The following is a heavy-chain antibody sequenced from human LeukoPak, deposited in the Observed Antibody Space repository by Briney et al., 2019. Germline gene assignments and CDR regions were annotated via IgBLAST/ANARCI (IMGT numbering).Heavy chain of an antibody. CDR3: ASMAVGSYGMDV. D-gene: IGHD3-10*01. V-gene: IGHV4-59*08. CDR2: IYYSRST. CDR1: GGSISSYY. Sequence: PSETLSLTCTVSGGSISSYYWSWIRQPPGKGLEWIGYIYYSRSTNYNPSLKSRVTISVDTSKNQFSLKLSSVTAADTAVYYCASMAVGSYGMDVWGQGTTVTVSS. J-gene: IGHJ6*02.